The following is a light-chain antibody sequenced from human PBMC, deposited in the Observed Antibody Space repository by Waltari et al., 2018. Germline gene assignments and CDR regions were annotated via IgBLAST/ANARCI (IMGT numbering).Light chain of an antibody. Sequence: DIVMTQSPATLSVSPGERATLSCRASQGVSANLAWYQQKPGQAPRLLIYGASTRATGIPAMISGSWCGTEFTLTSSRPQAEDVADYYQQHNSKRPLTFGGGTKVEIK. CDR1: QGVSAN. V-gene: IGKV3-15*01. J-gene: IGKJ4*01. CDR2: GAS. CDR3: QHNSKRPLT.